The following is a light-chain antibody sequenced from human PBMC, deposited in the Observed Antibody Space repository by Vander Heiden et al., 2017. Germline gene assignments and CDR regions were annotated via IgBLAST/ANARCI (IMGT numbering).Light chain of an antibody. CDR1: QDIGSY. CDR2: AAS. CDR3: QQYYSYPLT. V-gene: IGKV1-8*01. J-gene: IGKJ4*01. Sequence: ATRMTQSTSSFSGSTGDRVTITCRASQDIGSYLAWYQQKPGKAPKLLIYAASTLQSGVPSRFSGSGSGTDFTLSISCLQSEDFATYYCQQYYSYPLTFGGGTKVEIK.